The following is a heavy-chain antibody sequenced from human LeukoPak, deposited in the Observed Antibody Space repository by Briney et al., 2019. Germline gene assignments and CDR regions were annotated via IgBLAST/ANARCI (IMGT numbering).Heavy chain of an antibody. CDR3: ARGLYDSSGYYQDY. Sequence: GSLRLSCAASGFTFSSYWMSWVRQAPGKGLEWVANIKQDGSEKYYVDSVKGRFTISRDDAKNSLYLQMNSLRAEDTAVYYCARGLYDSSGYYQDYWGQGTLVTVSS. V-gene: IGHV3-7*01. D-gene: IGHD3-22*01. CDR1: GFTFSSYW. CDR2: IKQDGSEK. J-gene: IGHJ4*02.